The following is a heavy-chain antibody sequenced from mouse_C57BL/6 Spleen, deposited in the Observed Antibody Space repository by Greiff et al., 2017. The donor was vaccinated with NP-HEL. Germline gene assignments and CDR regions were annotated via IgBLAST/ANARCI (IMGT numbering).Heavy chain of an antibody. CDR1: GYTFTDYY. V-gene: IGHV1-26*01. D-gene: IGHD1-1*01. Sequence: EVQLQQSGPELVKPGASVKISCKASGYTFTDYYMNWVKQSHGKSLEWIGDINPNNGGTSYNQKFKGKATLTVDKSSSTAYMELRSLTSEDSAVYYCAFTSILNGSRYWYFDVWGTGTTVTVSS. CDR2: INPNNGGT. CDR3: AFTSILNGSRYWYFDV. J-gene: IGHJ1*03.